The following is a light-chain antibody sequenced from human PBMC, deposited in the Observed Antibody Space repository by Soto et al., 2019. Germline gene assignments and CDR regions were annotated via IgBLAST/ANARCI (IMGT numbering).Light chain of an antibody. CDR3: QQRSNWLFT. V-gene: IGKV3-11*01. CDR1: QSVSSY. J-gene: IGKJ3*01. CDR2: DAS. Sequence: EIVLTQSPATLSLSPEESATLSCRASQSVSSYLAWYQQKPGQAPRLLIYDASNRATGIPARFSGSGSGTDFTLTISSLEPEDFAVYYCQQRSNWLFTFGPGTKVDIK.